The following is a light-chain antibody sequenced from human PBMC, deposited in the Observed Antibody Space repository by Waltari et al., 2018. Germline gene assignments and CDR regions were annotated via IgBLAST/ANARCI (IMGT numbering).Light chain of an antibody. CDR2: STN. J-gene: IGLJ3*02. V-gene: IGLV1-44*01. CDR3: AAWDDSLNWV. Sequence: QSVLPQPPSASATPGQRVTISCSAISSNTGSSTVNLYQQLPGPAPKLPIYSTNQRPSGVPSRFSGSKSGTSASLAISGLQSEDEADYYCAAWDDSLNWVFGGGTKLTVL. CDR1: SSNTGSST.